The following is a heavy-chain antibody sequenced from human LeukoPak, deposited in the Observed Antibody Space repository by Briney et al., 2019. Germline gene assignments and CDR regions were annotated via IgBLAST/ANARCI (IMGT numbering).Heavy chain of an antibody. CDR2: IKQDGSEK. J-gene: IGHJ4*02. V-gene: IGHV3-7*01. Sequence: GGSLRLSCAASGFTFSSYWMSWVRQPPGKGLEWVAKIKQDGSEKYYVDSVKGRFTISRDNAKSSLYLQMSSLRAEDTAVYYCARGPTRANSSDYWGQGTLLTVSS. CDR1: GFTFSSYW. D-gene: IGHD2/OR15-2a*01. CDR3: ARGPTRANSSDY.